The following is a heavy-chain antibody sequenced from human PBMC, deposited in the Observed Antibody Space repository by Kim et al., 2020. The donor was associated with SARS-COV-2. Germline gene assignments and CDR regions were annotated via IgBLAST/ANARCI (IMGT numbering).Heavy chain of an antibody. Sequence: GGSLRLSCAASGFTFSSYSMNCVRQAPGKGLEWVSSISSSSSYIYYADSAKGRFTISRENAKNALYLQMNSLRAEDTAVYYCASNGCSGGSCYHYYGMDVWGQGTTVTVSS. CDR2: ISSSSSYI. J-gene: IGHJ6*02. V-gene: IGHV3-21*01. CDR1: GFTFSSYS. D-gene: IGHD2-15*01. CDR3: ASNGCSGGSCYHYYGMDV.